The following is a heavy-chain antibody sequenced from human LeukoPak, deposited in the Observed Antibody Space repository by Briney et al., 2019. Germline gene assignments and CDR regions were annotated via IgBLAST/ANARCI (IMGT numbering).Heavy chain of an antibody. CDR3: AGDWYSNY. V-gene: IGHV3-23*01. J-gene: IGHJ4*02. Sequence: PGGSLRLSFPASGFTFGSYALSWLAQAPGKGLEWVSAISGSGGSTYYADSVKGRFTISRDNSKNTLYLQMNSLRAEDTAVYYCAGDWYSNYWGQGTLVTVSS. CDR2: ISGSGGST. CDR1: GFTFGSYA. D-gene: IGHD2-21*02.